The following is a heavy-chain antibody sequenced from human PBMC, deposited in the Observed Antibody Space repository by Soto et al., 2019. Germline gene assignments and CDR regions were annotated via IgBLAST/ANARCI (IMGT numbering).Heavy chain of an antibody. CDR2: IKQDGSEK. J-gene: IGHJ6*02. Sequence: PGGSLRLSCAASGFTFSSHWMSWVRQAPGKGLEWVANIKQDGSEKYYVDSVKGRFTISRDNAKNSLYLQMNSLRAEDTAVYYCARGSYSSGWYRRNYYYGMDVWGQGTTVTVSS. D-gene: IGHD6-19*01. CDR1: GFTFSSHW. V-gene: IGHV3-7*03. CDR3: ARGSYSSGWYRRNYYYGMDV.